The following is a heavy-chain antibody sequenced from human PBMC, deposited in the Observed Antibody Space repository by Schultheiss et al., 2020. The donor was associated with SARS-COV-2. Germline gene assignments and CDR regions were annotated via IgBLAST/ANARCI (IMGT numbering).Heavy chain of an antibody. J-gene: IGHJ4*02. CDR3: ARDRGATSVNPFTFDY. CDR2: VYYSGSS. CDR1: GGSISNYF. Sequence: SQTLSLTCTVSGGSISNYFWSWIRQSPGKGLEWIGYVYYSGSSNYNPSLKSRVTISVDTSKNQFSLKLNSVTAADTAVYYCARDRGATSVNPFTFDYWGQGTLVTVSS. D-gene: IGHD3-10*01. V-gene: IGHV4-59*01.